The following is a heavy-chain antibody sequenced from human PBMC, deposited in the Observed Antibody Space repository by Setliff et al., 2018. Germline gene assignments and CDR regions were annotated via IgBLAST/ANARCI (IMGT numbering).Heavy chain of an antibody. V-gene: IGHV3-74*03. J-gene: IGHJ5*02. CDR2: IQTDESDT. CDR1: GFTLNSYL. Sequence: PGGSLRLSCAASGFTLNSYLMHWVRQAPGEGLVWVSRIQTDESDTTYGDSVKGRFTISRDNAKNTLYLQMNSVRADDTALYYCARDPSPGGQLLPDLWGQGTLVTVSS. D-gene: IGHD3-10*01. CDR3: ARDPSPGGQLLPDL.